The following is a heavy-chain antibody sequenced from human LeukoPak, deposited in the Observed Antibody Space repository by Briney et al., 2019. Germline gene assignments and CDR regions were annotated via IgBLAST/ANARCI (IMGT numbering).Heavy chain of an antibody. V-gene: IGHV3-30*18. Sequence: GGSLRLSCAASGFTFSSYGMHWVRQAPGKGLEWVAVISYDGSNKYYADSEKGRFTISRDNSKNTLYLQMHSLRAEDTAVYYCAKEGSSSWYGNYYFDYWGQGTLVTVSS. CDR2: ISYDGSNK. J-gene: IGHJ4*02. CDR3: AKEGSSSWYGNYYFDY. D-gene: IGHD6-13*01. CDR1: GFTFSSYG.